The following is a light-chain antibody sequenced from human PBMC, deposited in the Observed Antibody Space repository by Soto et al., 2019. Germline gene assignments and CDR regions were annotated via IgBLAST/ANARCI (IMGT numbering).Light chain of an antibody. CDR1: KLGDKY. Sequence: SYELTQPPSVSVSPGQTASITCSGDKLGDKYACWYQQKQGQSPVLVIYQDSKRPSGIPERFSGSNSGNTATLTISGTQAMDEADYYCQAWDSSTAFLVVFGGGTKVTVL. V-gene: IGLV3-1*01. J-gene: IGLJ2*01. CDR2: QDS. CDR3: QAWDSSTAFLVV.